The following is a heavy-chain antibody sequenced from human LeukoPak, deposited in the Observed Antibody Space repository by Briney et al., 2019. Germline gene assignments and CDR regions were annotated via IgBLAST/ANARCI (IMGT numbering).Heavy chain of an antibody. D-gene: IGHD3-22*01. CDR1: GFTVSSNY. Sequence: GGSLRLSCAASGFTVSSNYMSWVRQAPGKGLEWVSVIYSGGSTYYADSVKGRFTISRDNSKNTLYLQMNSLRAEDTAVYYCAKDRYYYDSSGYWTEYFQHWGQGTLVTVSS. CDR3: AKDRYYYDSSGYWTEYFQH. V-gene: IGHV3-53*05. CDR2: IYSGGST. J-gene: IGHJ1*01.